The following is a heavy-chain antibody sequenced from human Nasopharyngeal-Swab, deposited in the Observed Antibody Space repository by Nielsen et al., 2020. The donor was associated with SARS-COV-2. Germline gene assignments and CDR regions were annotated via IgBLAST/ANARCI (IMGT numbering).Heavy chain of an antibody. Sequence: GESLKISCAASGFTFSSYSMNWVRQAPGKGLEWVSSISSSSSYIYYADSVKGRFTISRDNAKNSLYLQMNSLRAEDTAVYYCARAQGRWLQPYYFDYWGQGTLVTVSS. J-gene: IGHJ4*02. CDR3: ARAQGRWLQPYYFDY. V-gene: IGHV3-21*01. D-gene: IGHD5-24*01. CDR1: GFTFSSYS. CDR2: ISSSSSYI.